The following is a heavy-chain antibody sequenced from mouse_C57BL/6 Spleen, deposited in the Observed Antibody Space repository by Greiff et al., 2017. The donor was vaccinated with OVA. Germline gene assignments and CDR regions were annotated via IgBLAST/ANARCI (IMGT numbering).Heavy chain of an antibody. D-gene: IGHD1-1*01. V-gene: IGHV1-54*01. Sequence: VQLKEAGAELVRRGNSVKVSCKASGYAFTNYLIEWVKQRPGQGLEWIGVINPGSGGTNYNEKFKGKATLTADKSSSTAYMQLSSLTSEDSAVYFCARGYYGSSYWLDYWGQGTTLTVSS. J-gene: IGHJ2*01. CDR1: GYAFTNYL. CDR3: ARGYYGSSYWLDY. CDR2: INPGSGGT.